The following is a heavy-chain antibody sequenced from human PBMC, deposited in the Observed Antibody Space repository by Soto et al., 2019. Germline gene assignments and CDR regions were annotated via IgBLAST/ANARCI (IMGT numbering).Heavy chain of an antibody. CDR1: GGSISSGGYY. CDR2: IYYSGST. CDR3: ARDPYYYDSSGYYSVAFDI. J-gene: IGHJ3*02. Sequence: SETLSLTCTVSGGSISSGGYYWSWIRQHPGKGLEWIGYIYYSGSTYYNPSLKSRVTISVDTSKNQFSLQLSSVTAADTAVYYCARDPYYYDSSGYYSVAFDIWGQGTMVTVSS. V-gene: IGHV4-31*03. D-gene: IGHD3-22*01.